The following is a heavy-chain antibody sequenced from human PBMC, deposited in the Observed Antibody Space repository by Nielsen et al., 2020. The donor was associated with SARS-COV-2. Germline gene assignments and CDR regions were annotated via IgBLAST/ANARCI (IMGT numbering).Heavy chain of an antibody. CDR3: ARDFGVTIFGVDGMDV. Sequence: GESLKISCAASGFTFSSYEMNWVRQAPGKGLEWVANIKQDGSEKYYVDSVKGRFTISRDNAKNSLYLQMNSLRAEDTAVYYCARDFGVTIFGVDGMDVWGQGTTVTVSS. J-gene: IGHJ6*02. CDR2: IKQDGSEK. CDR1: GFTFSSYE. V-gene: IGHV3-7*01. D-gene: IGHD3-3*01.